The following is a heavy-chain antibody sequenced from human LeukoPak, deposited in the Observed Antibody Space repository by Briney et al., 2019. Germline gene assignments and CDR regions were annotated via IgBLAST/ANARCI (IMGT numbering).Heavy chain of an antibody. J-gene: IGHJ6*03. CDR1: GYTFTGYY. D-gene: IGHD3-10*01. CDR2: INPNSGDT. V-gene: IGHV1-2*02. Sequence: ASVKVSCKTSGYTFTGYYMHWVRQAPGQGLEWMGWINPNSGDTNYAQKFQGRVTMTRDTSISTAYMELSRLRSDDTAVYYCARDRAMVRGARSDYYYMDVWGKGTTVTISS. CDR3: ARDRAMVRGARSDYYYMDV.